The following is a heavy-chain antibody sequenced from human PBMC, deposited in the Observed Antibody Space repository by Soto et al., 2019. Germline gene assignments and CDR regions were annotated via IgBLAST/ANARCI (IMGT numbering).Heavy chain of an antibody. CDR1: GGSISSYY. V-gene: IGHV4-59*08. CDR3: ARRNVILDL. J-gene: IGHJ2*01. Sequence: QVQLQESGPGLVKPSETLSLTCTVSGGSISSYYWRWIRQPPGKGLEWIGYIYYSGSTNYNPSLKSRVTISVDTSKNQFSLKLSSVTAADTAVYYCARRNVILDLWGRGTLVTVSS. CDR2: IYYSGST. D-gene: IGHD1-1*01.